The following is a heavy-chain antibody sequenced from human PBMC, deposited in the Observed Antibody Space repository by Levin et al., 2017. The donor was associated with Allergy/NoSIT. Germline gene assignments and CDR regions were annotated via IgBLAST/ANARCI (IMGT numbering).Heavy chain of an antibody. Sequence: SETLSLTCTVSGDSIASTNYYWAWIRQPPGKGLEWIGTIHYTGTTYFNPSLTSRVTISVDTSKNQFSLRLSSMTAADTAVFFCARHSYYFDTTGDYYSFDHWGQGILVAVSS. CDR2: IHYTGTT. V-gene: IGHV4-39*01. D-gene: IGHD3-22*01. J-gene: IGHJ4*02. CDR3: ARHSYYFDTTGDYYSFDH. CDR1: GDSIASTNYY.